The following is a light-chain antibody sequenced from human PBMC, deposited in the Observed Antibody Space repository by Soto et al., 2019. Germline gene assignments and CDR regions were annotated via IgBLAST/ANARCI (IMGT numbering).Light chain of an antibody. CDR2: AAS. Sequence: DIQMTQSPSSLSASVGDSVTITCRASQDISNYLAWFQQRPGKPPKLLIYAASTLESGVPSRFSGGRSGTEFTLTISSLQPDDFATYYCQQYNTYSTFGQGTRLEIK. CDR1: QDISNY. V-gene: IGKV1-27*01. CDR3: QQYNTYST. J-gene: IGKJ5*01.